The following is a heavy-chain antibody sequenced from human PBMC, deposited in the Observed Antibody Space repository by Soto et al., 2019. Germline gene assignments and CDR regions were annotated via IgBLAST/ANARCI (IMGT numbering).Heavy chain of an antibody. Sequence: SETRCLTCILSGGSISKYYWSGSRQSPGKGLEWIGYVDYTGNTNFKYNPSLESRVTISVDTSKNQFSLNLRSVTAADTAIYYCARFPDYGAYVAPWGQGTLVTVSS. CDR3: ARFPDYGAYVAP. V-gene: IGHV4-59*12. CDR2: VDYTGNT. J-gene: IGHJ5*02. D-gene: IGHD4-17*01. CDR1: GGSISKYY.